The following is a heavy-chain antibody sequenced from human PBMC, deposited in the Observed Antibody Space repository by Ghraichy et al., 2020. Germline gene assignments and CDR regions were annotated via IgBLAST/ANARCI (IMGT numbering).Heavy chain of an antibody. J-gene: IGHJ3*02. CDR1: PGSPRLPNW. CDR2: IYHSGRT. V-gene: IGHV4-4*02. D-gene: IGHD3-10*01. CDR3: ARVTAYYYGSGSYIYPFDI. Sequence: SETLSLTCAVPPGSPRLPNWWILFRQPPGTGLEWIGEIYHSGRTHYNPSLKSRVTISVDKSKNQFSLKLSSVTAADTAVYYCARVTAYYYGSGSYIYPFDIWGHGPIVTV.